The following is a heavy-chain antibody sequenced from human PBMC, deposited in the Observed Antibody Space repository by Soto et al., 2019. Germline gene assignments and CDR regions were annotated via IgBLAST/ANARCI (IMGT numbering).Heavy chain of an antibody. CDR3: ARDLGSSWYETPGYGMDV. D-gene: IGHD6-13*01. V-gene: IGHV1-69*01. J-gene: IGHJ6*02. CDR1: GGTFSSYA. CDR2: IIPIFGTA. Sequence: QVQLVQSGAEVKKPGSSVKVSCKASGGTFSSYAISWVRQAPGQGLEWMGGIIPIFGTANYAQKFQGRVTITADESTSTAYMELSSLRSEDTAVYYCARDLGSSWYETPGYGMDVWGQGTTVTVSS.